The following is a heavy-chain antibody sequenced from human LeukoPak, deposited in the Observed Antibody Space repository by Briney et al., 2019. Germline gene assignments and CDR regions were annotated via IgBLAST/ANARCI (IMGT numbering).Heavy chain of an antibody. J-gene: IGHJ4*02. CDR3: AAFDFDY. CDR2: ISGSAGST. CDR1: GFTFSDYY. D-gene: IGHD2/OR15-2a*01. Sequence: GESLRLSCAASGFTFSDYYMTWIRQAPGKGLEWVSYISGSAGSTYYADSVKGRFSISRDNSKNTLFLQMNSLRAEDTAVYYCAAFDFDYWGQGTLVTVSS. V-gene: IGHV3-11*01.